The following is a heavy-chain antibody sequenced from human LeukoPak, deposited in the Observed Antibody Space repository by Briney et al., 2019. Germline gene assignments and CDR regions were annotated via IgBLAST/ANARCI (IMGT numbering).Heavy chain of an antibody. V-gene: IGHV3-11*01. CDR1: GFTFNDYY. J-gene: IGHJ5*02. CDR2: INIGGTNT. CDR3: ATDGAGFDT. Sequence: PGGSLRLSCAASGFTFNDYYMSWIRQAPGKGLEWLSYINIGGTNTHYADSVKGRFTISRDNAKKSLYLEMNNLRAEDTAVYYCATDGAGFDTWGQGILVTVSS.